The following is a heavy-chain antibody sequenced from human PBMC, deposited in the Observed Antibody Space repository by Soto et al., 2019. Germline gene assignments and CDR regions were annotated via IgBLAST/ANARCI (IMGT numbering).Heavy chain of an antibody. D-gene: IGHD3-9*01. CDR2: ISHSGDT. Sequence: SETLSLTCTVSGGSITSHNFYWGWIRRPPGQGLEWIGTISHSGDTFYNPPLKSRLTMSLDASKNQFSMRLTSVTAADAAVYFCARQMRVSIPDFGWLSPLTSWGQETQLTVA. CDR3: ARQMRVSIPDFGWLSPLTS. V-gene: IGHV4-39*01. J-gene: IGHJ5*02. CDR1: GGSITSHNFY.